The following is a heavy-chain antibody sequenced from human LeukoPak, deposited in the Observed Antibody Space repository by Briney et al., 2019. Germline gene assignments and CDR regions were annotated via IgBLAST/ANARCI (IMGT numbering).Heavy chain of an antibody. V-gene: IGHV3-48*03. D-gene: IGHD5-24*01. J-gene: IGHJ4*02. Sequence: GGSLRLSCAASGFTFDDYGMSWVRQAPGKGLECVSYISTSGSSIYYADSVKGRFTISRDNAKNSLYLQMNSLRVEDTAVYYCARDRTSDGPDYWGQGTLVTVSS. CDR2: ISTSGSSI. CDR3: ARDRTSDGPDY. CDR1: GFTFDDYG.